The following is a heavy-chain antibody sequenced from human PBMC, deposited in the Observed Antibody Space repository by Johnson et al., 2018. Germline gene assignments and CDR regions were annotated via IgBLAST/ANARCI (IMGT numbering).Heavy chain of an antibody. D-gene: IGHD6-13*01. CDR1: GGSFSAYS. V-gene: IGHV4-34*01. CDR3: TRGTGDYSSSPLAYFDY. Sequence: QVQLQQWGAGLLKXSETXSLXCDVYGGSFSAYSWNWIRQSPGTGLEWTGEINHSGSTNYNPSLTSRVTISVDTSKNQFSLKLSSVTAADTTVDYCTRGTGDYSSSPLAYFDYWGLGTLVTVSS. J-gene: IGHJ4*02. CDR2: INHSGST.